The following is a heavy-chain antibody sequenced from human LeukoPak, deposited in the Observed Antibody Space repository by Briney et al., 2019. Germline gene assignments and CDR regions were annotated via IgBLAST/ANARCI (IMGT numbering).Heavy chain of an antibody. V-gene: IGHV3-23*01. J-gene: IGHJ4*02. CDR2: ISGSGGST. Sequence: GGSLRLSCAASGFTFSSYAMSWVRQAPGKGLEWVSAISGSGGSTYYADSVKGRFTISRDNSKNTLYLQMNSLRSDDTAVYYCARGSRGGYSGFLDYWGQGTLVTVSS. CDR1: GFTFSSYA. CDR3: ARGSRGGYSGFLDY. D-gene: IGHD5-12*01.